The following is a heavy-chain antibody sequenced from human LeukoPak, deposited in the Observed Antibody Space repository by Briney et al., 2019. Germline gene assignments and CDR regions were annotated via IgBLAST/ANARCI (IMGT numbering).Heavy chain of an antibody. CDR3: ARDPPITIFGVVPGDY. CDR2: IYSGGST. Sequence: AGGSLRLSCAASGFTVSSNYMSWVRQAPGKGLEWVSVIYSGGSTYYADSVKGRLTISRDNSKNTLYLQMNSLRAEDTAVYYCARDPPITIFGVVPGDYWGQGTLVTVSS. CDR1: GFTVSSNY. D-gene: IGHD3-3*01. J-gene: IGHJ4*02. V-gene: IGHV3-66*01.